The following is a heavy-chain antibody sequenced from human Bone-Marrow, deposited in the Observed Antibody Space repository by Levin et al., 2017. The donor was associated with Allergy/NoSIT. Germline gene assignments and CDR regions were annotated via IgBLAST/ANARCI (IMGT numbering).Heavy chain of an antibody. CDR2: IYWDDEK. D-gene: IGHD2-8*01. CDR1: GFSLTTSGVG. Sequence: SGPTLVKPTQTLTLTCTFSGFSLTTSGVGVGWIRQPPGKALEWLAFIYWDDEKRYSPSLKNRLTITKDTSKNQVVLTLTNMDPVDTATYYCAHRRQQVYDYWGEGTLVTVSS. V-gene: IGHV2-5*02. J-gene: IGHJ4*02. CDR3: AHRRQQVYDY.